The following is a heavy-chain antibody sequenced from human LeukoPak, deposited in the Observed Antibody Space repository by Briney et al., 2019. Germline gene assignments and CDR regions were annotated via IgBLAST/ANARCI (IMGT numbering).Heavy chain of an antibody. V-gene: IGHV1-69*04. CDR1: GGTFSSYA. D-gene: IGHD5-18*01. J-gene: IGHJ5*02. CDR3: ARDRGGYSYGLSVDP. CDR2: IIPILGIA. Sequence: ASVKVSCKASGGTFSSYAISWVRQAPGQGLEWMGRIIPILGIANYAQKSQGRVTITADKSTSTAYMELSSLRSEDTAVYYCARDRGGYSYGLSVDPWGQGTLVTVSS.